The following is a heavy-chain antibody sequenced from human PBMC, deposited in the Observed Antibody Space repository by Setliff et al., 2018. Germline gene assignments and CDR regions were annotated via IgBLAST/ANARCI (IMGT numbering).Heavy chain of an antibody. D-gene: IGHD1-26*01. CDR3: ANAPGDYYYYGMDV. Sequence: GGSLRLSCAASGFSFSDYYMMWIRQAPGKGLEWVSYISNDAYTIHYADSMKGRLTISRDNSKNAVFLQMNSLRVEDTAIYYCANAPGDYYYYGMDVWGQGTTVTVSS. CDR2: ISNDAYTI. J-gene: IGHJ6*02. V-gene: IGHV3-11*04. CDR1: GFSFSDYY.